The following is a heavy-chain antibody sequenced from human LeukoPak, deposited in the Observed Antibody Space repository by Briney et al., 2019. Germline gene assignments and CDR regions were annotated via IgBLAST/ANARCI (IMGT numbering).Heavy chain of an antibody. V-gene: IGHV3-66*04. CDR1: GFTVSSNY. CDR3: VRQYSTSSAPDY. J-gene: IGHJ4*02. CDR2: IYSGDST. Sequence: PGGSLRLSCAASGFTVSSNYMSWVRQAPGKGLEWVSVIYSGDSTYYADSVKGRFTISRDISKNTLYLQLNSLRAEDTAVYYCVRQYSTSSAPDYWGQGTLVTVSS. D-gene: IGHD6-6*01.